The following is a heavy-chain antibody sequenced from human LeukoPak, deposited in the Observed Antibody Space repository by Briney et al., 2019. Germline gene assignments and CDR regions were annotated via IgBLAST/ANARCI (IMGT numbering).Heavy chain of an antibody. CDR1: GGSISSYY. D-gene: IGHD6-19*01. V-gene: IGHV4-59*08. CDR2: IYYSGST. J-gene: IGHJ4*02. CDR3: ARHKPYSSGWNFDY. Sequence: WETLSLTCTVSGGSISSYYWSWIRQPPGKGLEWLGYIYYSGSTNYNPSLKSRVTISVDTSKNQFSLKLSSVTAADTAVYYCARHKPYSSGWNFDYWGQGTLVTVSS.